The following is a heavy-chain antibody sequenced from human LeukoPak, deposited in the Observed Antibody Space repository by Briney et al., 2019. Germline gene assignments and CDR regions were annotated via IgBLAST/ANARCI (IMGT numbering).Heavy chain of an antibody. V-gene: IGHV3-48*04. CDR1: GFTFSSYS. J-gene: IGHJ5*02. CDR3: ARGSPLVHSWFDP. Sequence: GGSLRLSCAASGFTFSSYSMNWVRQAPGKGLEWVSYISSSSSTIYYADSVKGRFTISRDNAKNSLYLQMNSLRAEDTAVYYCARGSPLVHSWFDPWGQGTLVTVSS. CDR2: ISSSSSTI. D-gene: IGHD1-26*01.